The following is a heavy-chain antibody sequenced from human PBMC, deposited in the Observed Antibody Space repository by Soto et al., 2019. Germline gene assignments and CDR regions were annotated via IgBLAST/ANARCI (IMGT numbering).Heavy chain of an antibody. CDR2: IYYSGST. CDR1: GGSISSGGYY. CDR3: ARVYLEDSYPTNNYNGREV. V-gene: IGHV4-31*03. D-gene: IGHD5-18*01. Sequence: SETLSLTCTVSGGSISSGGYYWSWIRQHPGKGLEWIGYIYYSGSTYYNPSLKSRVTISVDTSKNQFSLKLSSVTAADTAVYYCARVYLEDSYPTNNYNGREVGGKGTRATVPS. J-gene: IGHJ6*04.